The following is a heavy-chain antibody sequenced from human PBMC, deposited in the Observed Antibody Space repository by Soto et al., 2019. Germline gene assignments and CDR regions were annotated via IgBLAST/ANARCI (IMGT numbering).Heavy chain of an antibody. CDR1: GFTFDDYA. Sequence: EVQLVESGGGLVQPGRSLRLSCAASGFTFDDYAMHWVRQAPGKGLEWVSGISWNSGSIGYADSVKGRFTISRDNAKNSLYLQMTSLRAEDTALYYCAKDGGSIMVRVVITKSSGFDSWGQGTLVTVSS. CDR3: AKDGGSIMVRVVITKSSGFDS. D-gene: IGHD3-10*01. V-gene: IGHV3-9*01. CDR2: ISWNSGSI. J-gene: IGHJ4*02.